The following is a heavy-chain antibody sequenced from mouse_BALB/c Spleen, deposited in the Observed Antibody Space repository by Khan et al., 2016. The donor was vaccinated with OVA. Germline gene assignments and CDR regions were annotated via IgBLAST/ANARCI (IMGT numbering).Heavy chain of an antibody. CDR3: VRGRSY. V-gene: IGHV3-2*02. CDR1: GYSITSDYA. Sequence: EVQLQESGPGRVKPSQSLSLTCTVTGYSITSDYAWNWIRQFPGNRLEWMGYINYSGSTSKRPSLKSRISITRDSSKNQIFLQLNSVTTEDTATYYCVRGRSYWGQGTLVTVSA. CDR2: INYSGST. J-gene: IGHJ3*01.